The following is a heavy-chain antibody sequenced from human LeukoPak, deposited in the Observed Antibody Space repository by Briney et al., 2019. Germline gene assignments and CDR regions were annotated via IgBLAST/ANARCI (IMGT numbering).Heavy chain of an antibody. CDR2: INHSGST. V-gene: IGHV4-34*01. Sequence: SETLSLTCAVYGGSFSGYYWSWIRQPPGKGLEWIGEINHSGSTNYNPSLKSRVTISVDTSKNQLSLKLSSVTAADTAVYYCARRGSGSYYKYYFDYWGQGTLVTVSS. CDR3: ARRGSGSYYKYYFDY. CDR1: GGSFSGYY. D-gene: IGHD3-10*01. J-gene: IGHJ4*02.